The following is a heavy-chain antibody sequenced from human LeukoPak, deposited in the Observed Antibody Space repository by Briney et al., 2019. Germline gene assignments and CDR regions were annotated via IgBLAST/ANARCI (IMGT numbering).Heavy chain of an antibody. CDR3: ASDPSSYYDFWSGYFTGGAHYFDY. J-gene: IGHJ4*02. D-gene: IGHD3-3*01. CDR2: INHSGST. CDR1: GGSFSGYY. Sequence: SETLSLTCAVYGGSFSGYYWSWIRQPPGKGLEWIGEINHSGSTNYNPSLKSRVTISVDTSKNQFSLKLSSVTAADTAVYYCASDPSSYYDFWSGYFTGGAHYFDYWGQGTLVTVSS. V-gene: IGHV4-34*01.